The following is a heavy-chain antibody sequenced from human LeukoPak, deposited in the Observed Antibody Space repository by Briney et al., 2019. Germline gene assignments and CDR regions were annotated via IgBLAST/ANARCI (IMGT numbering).Heavy chain of an antibody. J-gene: IGHJ5*02. CDR1: GYTFTGYY. CDR3: ARAITMVRGAGYNWFDP. V-gene: IGHV1-2*02. Sequence: ASVKVSCKASGYTFTGYYMHWVRQAPGQGLEWMGWINPNSGGTNYAQKFQGRVTMTRDTSISTAYMELSRLRSDDTAVHYCARAITMVRGAGYNWFDPWGQGTLVTVSS. CDR2: INPNSGGT. D-gene: IGHD3-10*01.